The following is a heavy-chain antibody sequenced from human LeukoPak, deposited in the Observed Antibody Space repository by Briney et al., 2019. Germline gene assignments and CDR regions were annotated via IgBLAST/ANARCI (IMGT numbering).Heavy chain of an antibody. J-gene: IGHJ5*02. Sequence: SETLSLTCTVSGGSISTYYWNCIRQPPGKGREWIGNIYYSGSANYNPSPQSLVIISLDTSKNRFSLNLSSVTAADTAVECRARADSSGSFRYWFDPWGQGTLVTVSS. CDR1: GGSISTYY. CDR3: ARADSSGSFRYWFDP. CDR2: IYYSGSA. V-gene: IGHV4-59*01. D-gene: IGHD1-26*01.